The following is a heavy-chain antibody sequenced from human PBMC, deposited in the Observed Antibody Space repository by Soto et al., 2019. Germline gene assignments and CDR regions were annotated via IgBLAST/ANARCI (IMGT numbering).Heavy chain of an antibody. Sequence: EVQLVESGGGLVQPGGSLKLSCAASGFTFSGSAMHWVRQASGKGLEWVGRIRSKANSYATAYAASVKGRFTISRDDSKNTAYLQMNSLKTEDTAVYYCTSSLRIPIFGVVPDVFDYWGQGTLVTVSS. J-gene: IGHJ4*02. CDR3: TSSLRIPIFGVVPDVFDY. V-gene: IGHV3-73*02. CDR2: IRSKANSYAT. CDR1: GFTFSGSA. D-gene: IGHD3-3*01.